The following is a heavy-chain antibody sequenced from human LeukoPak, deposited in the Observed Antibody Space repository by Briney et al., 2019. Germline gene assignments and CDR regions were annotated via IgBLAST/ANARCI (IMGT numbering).Heavy chain of an antibody. D-gene: IGHD3-3*01. CDR2: TYYRSKWYN. V-gene: IGHV6-1*01. Sequence: SQTLSLTCAISGDSVSSNSAAWNWIRQSSSRGLEWLGRTYYRSKWYNDYAVSVRSRITINPDTSKNQFSLRPNSVTPEDTAVYYCARQYYDFWSGYRGYYYYYGMDVWGQGTTVTVSS. J-gene: IGHJ6*02. CDR1: GDSVSSNSAA. CDR3: ARQYYDFWSGYRGYYYYYGMDV.